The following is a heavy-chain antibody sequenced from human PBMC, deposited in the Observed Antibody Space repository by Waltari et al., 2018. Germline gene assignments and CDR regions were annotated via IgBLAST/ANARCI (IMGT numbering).Heavy chain of an antibody. D-gene: IGHD5-12*01. J-gene: IGHJ4*02. Sequence: EVQLLESGGGLVQPGGSLRLSCAASGFTFSNCGMSWVRQAPGNGLEWVSGISGSGESTYYFDSVKGRFSISRDNSKNTLYLQVNSLRAEDTAVYYCGKGRGGFDYRPDSWGQGTLLTVSS. CDR2: ISGSGEST. CDR3: GKGRGGFDYRPDS. V-gene: IGHV3-23*01. CDR1: GFTFSNCG.